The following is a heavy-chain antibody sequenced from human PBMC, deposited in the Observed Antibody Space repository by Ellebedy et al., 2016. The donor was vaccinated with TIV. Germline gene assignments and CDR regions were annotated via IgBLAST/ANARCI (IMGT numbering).Heavy chain of an antibody. CDR1: GYNFSQYW. J-gene: IGHJ3*02. Sequence: GESLKISCKGFGYNFSQYWIAWVRQLPGKGLEWMGIIYPGDSDTRYSPSFQDQVTLSADKSVTIAYLQWISLRASDSGIYFCARRRPNSDGHRDAFDIWGQGTMVTVSS. D-gene: IGHD2-21*02. CDR2: IYPGDSDT. V-gene: IGHV5-51*01. CDR3: ARRRPNSDGHRDAFDI.